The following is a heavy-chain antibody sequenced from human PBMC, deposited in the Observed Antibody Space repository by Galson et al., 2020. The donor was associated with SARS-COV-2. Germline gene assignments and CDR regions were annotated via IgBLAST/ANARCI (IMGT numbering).Heavy chain of an antibody. D-gene: IGHD3-22*01. CDR2: ITASGGDT. CDR3: VKDYKTNYYDHGGHQRFDY. V-gene: IGHV3-23*01. Sequence: GGSLRLSCAGSGFSFSNFVMSWVRQAPGEGLEWVASITASGGDTYYADSVKGRFTITRDNSRNTLFLQMSSLRADDTAIFYCVKDYKTNYYDHGGHQRFDYWGQGTPVTVSS. CDR1: GFSFSNFV. J-gene: IGHJ4*02.